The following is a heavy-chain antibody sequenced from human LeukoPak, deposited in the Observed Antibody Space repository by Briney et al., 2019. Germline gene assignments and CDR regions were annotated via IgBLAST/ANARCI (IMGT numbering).Heavy chain of an antibody. D-gene: IGHD6-19*01. CDR2: IIPIFGTA. V-gene: IGHV1-69*13. CDR1: GGTFSSYA. Sequence: GASLKVSCKASGGTFSSYAISWVRQAPGQGLEWMGGIIPIFGTANYAQKFQGRVTITAGESTSTAYMELSSLRSEDTAVYYCARNQQWLGINWGQGTLVTVSS. J-gene: IGHJ4*02. CDR3: ARNQQWLGIN.